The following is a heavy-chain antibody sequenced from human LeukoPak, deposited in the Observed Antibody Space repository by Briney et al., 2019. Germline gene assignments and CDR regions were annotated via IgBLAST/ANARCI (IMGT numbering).Heavy chain of an antibody. D-gene: IGHD3-10*01. CDR2: IKEVGSEK. V-gene: IGHV3-7*01. J-gene: IGHJ4*02. Sequence: GGSLRLSCAASGFTFSTYWMSWVRQAPGKGLEWVANIKEVGSEKYYVDSVKGRFTISRDSAKNTLYLQMSSLRAEDTATYYCARDTAYCDVAGSRSLDYWGQGTLVTVSS. CDR3: ARDTAYCDVAGSRSLDY. CDR1: GFTFSTYW.